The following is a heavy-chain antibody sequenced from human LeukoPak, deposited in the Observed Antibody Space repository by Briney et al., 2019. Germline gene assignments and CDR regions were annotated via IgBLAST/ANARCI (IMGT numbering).Heavy chain of an antibody. CDR3: ARGPPVWEDCSGGSCYLFDY. CDR1: GGTFSIYA. V-gene: IGHV1-69*04. CDR2: IIPILGIA. D-gene: IGHD2-15*01. J-gene: IGHJ4*02. Sequence: ASVKVSCKASGGTFSIYAISWVRQAPGQGLEWMGRIIPILGIANYAQKFQGRVTITADKSTSTAYMELSSLRSEDTAVYYCARGPPVWEDCSGGSCYLFDYWGQGTLVTVSS.